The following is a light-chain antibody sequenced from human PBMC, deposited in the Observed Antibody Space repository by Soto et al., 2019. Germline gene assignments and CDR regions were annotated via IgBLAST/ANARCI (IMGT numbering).Light chain of an antibody. Sequence: EIVLTQSPGTLSLSPGEGATLSCRASQNVDTKYLAWYQFKPGQAPRIIIFGASGRATGVPARFSGTGSETDFTLTISGLQSEDSAVYFCQQYNNWPYSFGQGTRLEIK. CDR3: QQYNNWPYS. J-gene: IGKJ5*01. CDR1: QNVDTKY. CDR2: GAS. V-gene: IGKV3-15*01.